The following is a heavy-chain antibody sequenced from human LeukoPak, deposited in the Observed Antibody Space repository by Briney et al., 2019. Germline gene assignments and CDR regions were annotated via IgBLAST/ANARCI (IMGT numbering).Heavy chain of an antibody. V-gene: IGHV4-59*01. CDR3: ARVITASARNYYYGMDV. CDR2: IYYSGTT. J-gene: IGHJ6*02. D-gene: IGHD3-10*01. Sequence: SETLSLTCTVSGGSISSYYWSWIRQPPGKGLEWIGYIYYSGTTNYNPSLKSRVTISVDTSKNQFSLKLSSVTAADTAVYFCARVITASARNYYYGMDVWGQGTTVTVS. CDR1: GGSISSYY.